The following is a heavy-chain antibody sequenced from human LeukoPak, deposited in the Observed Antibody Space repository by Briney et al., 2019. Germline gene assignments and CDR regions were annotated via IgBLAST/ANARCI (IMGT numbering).Heavy chain of an antibody. CDR2: IIPIFGTA. D-gene: IGHD5/OR15-5a*01. Sequence: SVKVSCKASGGTFSSYAISWVRQAPGQGLEWMGGIIPIFGTANYAQKLQGRVTITTDESTSTAYMELSSLRSEDTAVYYCARVALRIGAFDIWGQGTMVTVSS. J-gene: IGHJ3*02. CDR3: ARVALRIGAFDI. V-gene: IGHV1-69*05. CDR1: GGTFSSYA.